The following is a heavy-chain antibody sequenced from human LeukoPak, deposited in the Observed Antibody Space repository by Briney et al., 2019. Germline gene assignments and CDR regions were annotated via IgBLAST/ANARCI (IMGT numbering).Heavy chain of an antibody. Sequence: ASVKVSCKASGYTFTSYYMHWVRQAPGQGLEWMGIINPSGGSTSYAQKFQDRVTMTRDTSTSTVYMELSSLRSEDTAVYYCARETTVTNWFDPWGQGTLVTVSS. CDR3: ARETTVTNWFDP. J-gene: IGHJ5*02. CDR1: GYTFTSYY. V-gene: IGHV1-46*03. CDR2: INPSGGST. D-gene: IGHD4-11*01.